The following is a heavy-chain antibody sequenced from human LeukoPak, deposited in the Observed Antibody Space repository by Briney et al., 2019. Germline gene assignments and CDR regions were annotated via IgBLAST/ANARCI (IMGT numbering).Heavy chain of an antibody. CDR2: IYTSGIT. CDR1: AAPTTTHH. Sequence: TSHTLPHTPTHPAAPTTTHHPTPTPQPPAKALEWIGRIYTSGITNYNPSPKSRVTMSVDTSKNQFSLKLSSVTAADTAVYYCARDHKGYCSGGSCYSFDSWGQGTLVTVSS. CDR3: ARDHKGYCSGGSCYSFDS. V-gene: IGHV4-4*07. D-gene: IGHD2-15*01. J-gene: IGHJ4*02.